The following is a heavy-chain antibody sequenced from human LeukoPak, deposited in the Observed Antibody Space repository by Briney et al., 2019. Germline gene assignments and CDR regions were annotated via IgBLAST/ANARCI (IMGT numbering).Heavy chain of an antibody. V-gene: IGHV3-21*01. D-gene: IGHD6-19*01. CDR1: GFTFSTYS. Sequence: WGFLGLFFSASGFTFSTYSMNWGRQAPGEGVGWGSSLSGGSSYMYYADSVKGRFTISRDNAKNSLYLQMNSLRREDTAVYYCAGGRLGSSGWLSIDYWGQGTLVTVSS. J-gene: IGHJ4*02. CDR3: AGGRLGSSGWLSIDY. CDR2: LSGGSSYM.